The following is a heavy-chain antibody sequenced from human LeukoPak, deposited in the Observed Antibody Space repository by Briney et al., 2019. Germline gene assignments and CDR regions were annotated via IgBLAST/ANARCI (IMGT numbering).Heavy chain of an antibody. J-gene: IGHJ4*02. CDR2: INPNSGDT. V-gene: IGHV1-2*02. D-gene: IGHD3-10*01. CDR3: ARGSLRYFDY. CDR1: GYSFTGYY. Sequence: ASVKVSCKASGYSFTGYYMHWVRQAPGQGLEWMGWINPNSGDTNSAQKLQDRVTMTRDTSIITSYMELSRLRFDDTAVYYCARGSLRYFDYWGQGTLVTVSS.